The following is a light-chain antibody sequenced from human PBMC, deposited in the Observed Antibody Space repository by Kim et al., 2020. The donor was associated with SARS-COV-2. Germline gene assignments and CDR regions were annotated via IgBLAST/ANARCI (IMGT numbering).Light chain of an antibody. CDR2: GAS. V-gene: IGKV3-20*01. J-gene: IGKJ4*01. CDR1: QSLSSIS. CDR3: QHYGSSPLT. Sequence: FPGERATLSCRASQSLSSISLAWYQQRPGQAPRLLISGASSRATGIPDRFSGSGSGTDFTLTISRLEPEDFAVYYCQHYGSSPLTFGGGTKVDIK.